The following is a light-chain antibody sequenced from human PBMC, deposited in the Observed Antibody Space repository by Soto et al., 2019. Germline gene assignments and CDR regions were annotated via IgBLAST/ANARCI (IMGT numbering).Light chain of an antibody. CDR2: EVT. J-gene: IGLJ1*01. CDR3: SSYTTTTTLVV. CDR1: SSDVGASNY. V-gene: IGLV2-14*01. Sequence: QSALTQPASVSGSPGQSITISCTGTSSDVGASNYVSWYQQCSGTAPKLMIYEVTNRPSGVSNRFSGSKSGNTASLTISGLQAGDEADYYCSSYTTTTTLVVFGTGTKLTVL.